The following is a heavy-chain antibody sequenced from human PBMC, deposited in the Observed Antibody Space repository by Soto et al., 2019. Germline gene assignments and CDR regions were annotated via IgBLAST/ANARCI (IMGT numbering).Heavy chain of an antibody. CDR2: VNIYEGST. Sequence: QVQLVQSGAEVKKPGASVKVSCKASGYTFTSYGITWVRQAPGQGLEWMGWVNIYEGSTNYAQKWGGGVTMAGGGGTSRVYREVGRVRCEGTAIYYCARERGGYSYGDYWGQGTLVTVSS. V-gene: IGHV1-18*01. CDR1: GYTFTSYG. J-gene: IGHJ4*02. CDR3: ARERGGYSYGDY. D-gene: IGHD5-18*01.